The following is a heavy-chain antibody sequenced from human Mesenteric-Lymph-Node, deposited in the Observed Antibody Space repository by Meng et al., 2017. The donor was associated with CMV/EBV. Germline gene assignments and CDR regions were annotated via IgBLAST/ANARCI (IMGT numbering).Heavy chain of an antibody. CDR2: VTSSTI. CDR1: GFTFSDSY. J-gene: IGHJ6*02. D-gene: IGHD2-2*02. V-gene: IGHV3-69-1*01. Sequence: GESLKISCAASGFTFSDSYIHWVRQAPGKGLEWVSSVTSSTINSADSVKGRFTISRDNAKSSLYLQMNSLRAEDTAVYYCVSQTAAIPDYYYGMDVWGQGTTVTVSS. CDR3: VSQTAAIPDYYYGMDV.